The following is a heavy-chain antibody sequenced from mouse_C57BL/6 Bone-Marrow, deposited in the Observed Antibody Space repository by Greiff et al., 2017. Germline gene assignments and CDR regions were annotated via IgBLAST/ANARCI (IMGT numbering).Heavy chain of an antibody. CDR1: GFTFSSYG. CDR2: ISSGGSDT. J-gene: IGHJ2*01. Sequence: EVHLVESGGDLVKPGGSLKLSCAASGFTFSSYGMSWVRQTPDKRLEWVATISSGGSDTYYPDSVKGRFTISRDNAKNTLYLQMSSLKSEDTAMYYCARHSNPDYWGQGTTLTVSA. CDR3: ARHSNPDY. D-gene: IGHD2-5*01. V-gene: IGHV5-6*01.